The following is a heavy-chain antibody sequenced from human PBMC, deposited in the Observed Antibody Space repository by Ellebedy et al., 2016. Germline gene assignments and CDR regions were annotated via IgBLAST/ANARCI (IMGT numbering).Heavy chain of an antibody. CDR3: VHRTTVTSVDY. D-gene: IGHD4-17*01. CDR1: GFSLSTSEVT. Sequence: SGPTLVKPTQTLTLTCTFSGFSLSTSEVTVGWVRQPPGKALEWLTFIYGNDDKRYSPSLKSRLTITKDTSKNQVVLTLTNMDPVDTATYYCVHRTTVTSVDYWGQGTLVTVSS. J-gene: IGHJ4*02. V-gene: IGHV2-5*01. CDR2: IYGNDDK.